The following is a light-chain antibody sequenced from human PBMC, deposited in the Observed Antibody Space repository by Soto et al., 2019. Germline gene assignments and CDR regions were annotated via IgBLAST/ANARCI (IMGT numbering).Light chain of an antibody. CDR3: QQYDSYPFT. CDR1: QSINNG. CDR2: KAS. J-gene: IGKJ4*01. V-gene: IGKV1-5*03. Sequence: DIQMTQSPSTLSASVGDRVTITCRASQSINNGLAWYQQKPGKAPKLLISKASNLKSGVPSRFSGTGSGTEFTLTISSLQPDDFASYYCQQYDSYPFTFGGGTKVEI.